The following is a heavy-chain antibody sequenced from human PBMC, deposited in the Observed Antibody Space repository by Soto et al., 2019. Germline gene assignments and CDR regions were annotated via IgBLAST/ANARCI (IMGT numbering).Heavy chain of an antibody. CDR1: GFAVSRGYY. J-gene: IGHJ4*02. V-gene: IGHV4-38-2*02. CDR2: IYPSVSS. D-gene: IGHD1-1*01. CDR3: AREKVGTTFFDN. Sequence: SWTLALTCSFAGFAVSRGYYWSWVRQPPGKGLEWIGSIYPSVSSYHNPSLETRVRLSIDTSKNQFTLNLTSVTAADTALYYCAREKVGTTFFDNWGQGIQVTVSS.